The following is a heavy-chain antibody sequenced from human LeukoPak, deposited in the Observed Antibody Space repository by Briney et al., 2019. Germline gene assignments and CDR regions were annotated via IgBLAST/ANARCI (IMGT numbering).Heavy chain of an antibody. J-gene: IGHJ5*02. Sequence: GGSLRLSCAASGFTFSNYWMHWVRQAPGKGLVWVSRINSDGINTSYADSVKGRFTTSRDNSKNTLYLQMNSLRAEDTAVYYCARGSVVLMVYAPMGYNWFDPWGQGTLVTVSS. D-gene: IGHD2-8*01. V-gene: IGHV3-74*01. CDR3: ARGSVVLMVYAPMGYNWFDP. CDR2: INSDGINT. CDR1: GFTFSNYW.